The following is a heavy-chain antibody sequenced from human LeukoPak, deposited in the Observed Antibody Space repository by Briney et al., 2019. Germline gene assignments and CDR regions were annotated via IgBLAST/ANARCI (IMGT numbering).Heavy chain of an antibody. CDR3: ASEIVAAGTDY. D-gene: IGHD6-13*01. Sequence: PSETLSLTCSVSGGSISSTSYYWAWIRQPPGKGREWIGSIFYIGKTYYNPSLKGRAITSVDTSKNQFSLTLSSVTAADRAVYYCASEIVAAGTDYWGQGTLVTVSS. CDR2: IFYIGKT. J-gene: IGHJ4*02. V-gene: IGHV4-39*01. CDR1: GGSISSTSYY.